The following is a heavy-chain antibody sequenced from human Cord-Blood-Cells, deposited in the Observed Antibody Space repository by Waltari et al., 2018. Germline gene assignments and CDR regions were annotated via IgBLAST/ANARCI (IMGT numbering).Heavy chain of an antibody. CDR3: AKAGWGRGKGGAFDI. CDR2: ISGSGGRT. J-gene: IGHJ3*02. V-gene: IGHV3-23*04. D-gene: IGHD6-19*01. Sequence: EVQLVESGGGLVQPGGSLRLSCAASGFTFSSYAMRWVRQAPGEGLEWVSAISGSGGRTYYADSVKGRFTISRDNSKNTLYLQMNSLRAEDTAVYYCAKAGWGRGKGGAFDIWGQGTMVTVSS. CDR1: GFTFSSYA.